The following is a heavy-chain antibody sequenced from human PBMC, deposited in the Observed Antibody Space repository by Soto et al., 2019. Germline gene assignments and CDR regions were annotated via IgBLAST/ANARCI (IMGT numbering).Heavy chain of an antibody. Sequence: ASVKVSCKASGGTFSSYAISWVRQAPGQWLEWMGGIIPIFGTANYAQKFQGRVTITADKSTSTAYMELSSLRSEDTAVYYCARAYGGNSGCDYWGQGTLVTVSS. D-gene: IGHD4-17*01. J-gene: IGHJ4*02. CDR2: IIPIFGTA. CDR3: ARAYGGNSGCDY. CDR1: GGTFSSYA. V-gene: IGHV1-69*06.